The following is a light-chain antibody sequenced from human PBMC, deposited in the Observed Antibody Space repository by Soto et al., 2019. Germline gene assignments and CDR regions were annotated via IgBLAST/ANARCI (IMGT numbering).Light chain of an antibody. J-gene: IGKJ1*01. CDR1: QSVSSSY. V-gene: IGKV3-15*01. CDR2: GAS. Sequence: EIVLTQSPGTLSLSPGERATLSCRASQSVSSSYLAWYQQRPGQAPRLLIYGASARATGIPARFSGSGSGTEFTLTINSLQSEDFAVYYCQQYTAWPPWTFGQGTKVDNK. CDR3: QQYTAWPPWT.